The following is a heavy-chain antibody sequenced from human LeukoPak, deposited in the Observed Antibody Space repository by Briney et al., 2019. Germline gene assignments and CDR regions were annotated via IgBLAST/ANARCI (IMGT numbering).Heavy chain of an antibody. CDR2: INNGGSST. D-gene: IGHD3-10*01. V-gene: IGHV3-74*01. J-gene: IGHJ4*02. CDR3: VRDDSGGQSGIDY. CDR1: GFTFSSYW. Sequence: PGGSLRLSCAASGFTFSSYWMHWVRQDPGKGLVWVSHINNGGSSTTYADSVKGRFTISRDNAKNTLYLQMNSLRAEDTAVYYCVRDDSGGQSGIDYWGQGTLVTVTS.